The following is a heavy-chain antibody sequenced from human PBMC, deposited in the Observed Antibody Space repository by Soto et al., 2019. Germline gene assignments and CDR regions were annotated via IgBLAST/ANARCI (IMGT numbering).Heavy chain of an antibody. V-gene: IGHV3-21*01. D-gene: IGHD2-2*01. Sequence: PVGSLRLSFAASGFTFSSYSMNWVRQAPGKGLEWVSSISSSSSYIYYADAVKVRFTISRDNAKNSLYLQMNSLRAEDTAVYYCARLDIVVVPAAALGEEWFDPWGQGTLVTVSS. CDR1: GFTFSSYS. CDR2: ISSSSSYI. J-gene: IGHJ5*02. CDR3: ARLDIVVVPAAALGEEWFDP.